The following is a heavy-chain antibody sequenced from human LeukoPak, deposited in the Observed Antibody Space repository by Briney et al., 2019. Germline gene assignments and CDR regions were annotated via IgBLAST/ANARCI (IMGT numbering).Heavy chain of an antibody. CDR1: GFAFETYT. V-gene: IGHV3-21*04. CDR3: AKGLFSGYDKYLDS. CDR2: ISSTSSDI. J-gene: IGHJ4*02. D-gene: IGHD5-12*01. Sequence: PGGSLRLAWVAAGFAFETYTMNWVRQAPGKGREWVSFISSTSSDINYADSVRDRFTISRDNAKNSLFLQMDSLRVEDTAVYYCAKGLFSGYDKYLDSWGQGTLVTVSS.